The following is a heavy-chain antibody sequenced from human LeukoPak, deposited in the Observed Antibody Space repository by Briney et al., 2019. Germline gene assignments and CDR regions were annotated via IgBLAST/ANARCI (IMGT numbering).Heavy chain of an antibody. CDR1: GFAFSDYW. CDR2: INSDGSMR. CDR3: TRERYYDTHFDY. V-gene: IGHV3-74*01. J-gene: IGHJ4*02. Sequence: SGGSLRLSCAAFGFAFSDYWMHWVRQAPGKGLVWVSRINSDGSMRHYADSVKGRFTISRDNAKNTLYLQMDSLRAEDTAVYYCTRERYYDTHFDYWGQGTLVTGSS. D-gene: IGHD3-22*01.